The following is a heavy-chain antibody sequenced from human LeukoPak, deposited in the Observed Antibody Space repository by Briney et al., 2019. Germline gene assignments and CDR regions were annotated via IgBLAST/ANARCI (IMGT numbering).Heavy chain of an antibody. CDR2: ISYDGSNK. J-gene: IGHJ4*02. V-gene: IGHV3-30*04. CDR1: GFIFSSYA. Sequence: GRSLRLSCAASGFIFSSYAMHWVRQAPGKGLEWVAVISYDGSNKYYADSVKGRFTISRDNSKNTLYLQMNSLRAEDTAVYYCARDFRGYDSRLHDYWGQGTLVTVSS. CDR3: ARDFRGYDSRLHDY. D-gene: IGHD3-22*01.